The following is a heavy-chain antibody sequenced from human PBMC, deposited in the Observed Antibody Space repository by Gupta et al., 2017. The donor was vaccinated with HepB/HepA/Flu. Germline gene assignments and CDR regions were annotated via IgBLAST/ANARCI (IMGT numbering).Heavy chain of an antibody. CDR3: ARHVPSAVLIDF. CDR1: GGSISSSSHL. CDR2: VYYSGNT. Sequence: QLQLQESSPRLVKPSETLSLSCTVSGGSISSSSHLWGWIRQPPGKGLEWIGNVYYSGNTYYNPSLKSRVTISVDTSKNQLSLKLSSVTAADTAVYYCARHVPSAVLIDFWGQGTLVTVSS. D-gene: IGHD2-2*01. V-gene: IGHV4-39*01. J-gene: IGHJ4*02.